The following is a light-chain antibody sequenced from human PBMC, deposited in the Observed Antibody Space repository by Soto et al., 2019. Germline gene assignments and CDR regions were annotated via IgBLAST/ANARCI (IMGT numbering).Light chain of an antibody. J-gene: IGKJ1*01. CDR3: QQYGSSRT. V-gene: IGKV3-20*01. CDR2: GAS. Sequence: EIVLTQSPGTLSLSPGQRATLSCRASQNLNSRHLAWYQQKPGQAPRLLIYGASSRATDIPDRFSGSGSGTDFTLTISTLEPEDFALYYCQQYGSSRTFGQGTKVDIK. CDR1: QNLNSRH.